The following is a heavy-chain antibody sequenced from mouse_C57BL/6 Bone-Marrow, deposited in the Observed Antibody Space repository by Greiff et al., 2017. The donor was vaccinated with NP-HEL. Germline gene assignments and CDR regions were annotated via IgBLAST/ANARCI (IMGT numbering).Heavy chain of an antibody. V-gene: IGHV1-26*01. D-gene: IGHD1-3*01. Sequence: EVQLQQSGPELVKPGASVKISCKASGYTFTDYYMNWVKQSHGQSLEWIGDINPNNGGTSYNQKFKGKATLTVDKSSSTAYMELRSLTSEDSAVYYCARSTSGNFAYWGQGTLVTVSA. CDR1: GYTFTDYY. CDR2: INPNNGGT. CDR3: ARSTSGNFAY. J-gene: IGHJ3*01.